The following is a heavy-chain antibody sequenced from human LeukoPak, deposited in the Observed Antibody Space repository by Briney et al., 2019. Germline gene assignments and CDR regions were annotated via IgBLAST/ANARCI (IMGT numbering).Heavy chain of an antibody. Sequence: GGLRLSCTASAFDFSINAMSWVRQAPGKGLEWVSTISASGGSTYYADSVKGRFTISRDNSKNTLYLQMNSLRADDTALYYCAKDSVYDYDFDYWGQGTLVTVSS. V-gene: IGHV3-23*01. CDR3: AKDSVYDYDFDY. D-gene: IGHD5/OR15-5a*01. CDR1: AFDFSINA. CDR2: ISASGGST. J-gene: IGHJ4*02.